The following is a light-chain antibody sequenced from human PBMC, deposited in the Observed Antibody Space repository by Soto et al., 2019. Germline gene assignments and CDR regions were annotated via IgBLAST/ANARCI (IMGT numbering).Light chain of an antibody. J-gene: IGLJ1*01. Sequence: ALTQPASVSRSPGQSITISCTGSGSDIGAYNYVSWYQQHPGKASKLLIHGVTRRPSGVSSRFSASKSAYTASLTISGLQAEDEANYYCSSFTTSYFDVFGPGTKVTVL. V-gene: IGLV2-14*01. CDR3: SSFTTSYFDV. CDR2: GVT. CDR1: GSDIGAYNY.